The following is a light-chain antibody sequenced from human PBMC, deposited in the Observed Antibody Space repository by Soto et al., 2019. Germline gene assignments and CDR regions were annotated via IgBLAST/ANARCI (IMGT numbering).Light chain of an antibody. V-gene: IGLV2-14*01. CDR2: EVN. CDR1: SSDVGGYDY. CDR3: SSFTGTSALIL. Sequence: QSVLTQPPSVSGAPGQRVTISCTGTSSDVGGYDYVSWYQQYPGKAPRLIIYEVNNRPSGVSDRFSGSKSGNTASLTISGLRAEDEGDYFCSSFTGTSALILFGGGTKLTVL. J-gene: IGLJ2*01.